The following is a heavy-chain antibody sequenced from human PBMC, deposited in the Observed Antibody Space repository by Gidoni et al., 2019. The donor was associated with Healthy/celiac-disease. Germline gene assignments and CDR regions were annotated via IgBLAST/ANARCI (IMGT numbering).Heavy chain of an antibody. D-gene: IGHD3-10*01. Sequence: QVTLKESGPVLVQPTETLTLTCTVSGFSLSNARMGVSWIRQPPGKALEWLAHIFSNDEKSYSTSLKSRLTISKDTSKSQVVLTMTNMDPVDTATYYCARIRNYYGSGSYYNVDYWGQGTLVTVSS. CDR3: ARIRNYYGSGSYYNVDY. V-gene: IGHV2-26*01. J-gene: IGHJ4*02. CDR1: GFSLSNARMG. CDR2: IFSNDEK.